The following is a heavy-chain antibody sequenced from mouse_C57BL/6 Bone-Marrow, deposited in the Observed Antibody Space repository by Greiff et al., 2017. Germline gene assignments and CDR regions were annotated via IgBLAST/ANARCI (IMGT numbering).Heavy chain of an antibody. D-gene: IGHD3-2*02. CDR2: IDPETCGT. J-gene: IGHJ4*01. CDR1: GYTFTDYE. Sequence: QVQLQQSGAELVRPGASVKLSCKASGYTFTDYEMHCVKQTPVNGLEWIGAIDPETCGTAYNQKFKGKATLTADKSSSTAYMELRSLTSEDSAVYYRTRARPRRPHYYAMDYWGQGTSVTVSS. CDR3: TRARPRRPHYYAMDY. V-gene: IGHV1-23*01.